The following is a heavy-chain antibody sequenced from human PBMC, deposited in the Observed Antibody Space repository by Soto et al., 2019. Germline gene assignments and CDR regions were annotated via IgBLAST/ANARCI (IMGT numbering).Heavy chain of an antibody. CDR2: INTYNGNT. CDR3: AMVDVYVTPSPQDV. V-gene: IGHV1-18*01. CDR1: GYTFTRYG. J-gene: IGHJ6*01. D-gene: IGHD3-16*01. Sequence: QVQLVQSGAEVKNPGASVKVSCKACGYTFTRYGIGWARQAPGQGLEWMGWINTYNGNTNYAQNVQGRVTLTTDTSTSTAYMELRSLRSNDTAIYYCAMVDVYVTPSPQDVW.